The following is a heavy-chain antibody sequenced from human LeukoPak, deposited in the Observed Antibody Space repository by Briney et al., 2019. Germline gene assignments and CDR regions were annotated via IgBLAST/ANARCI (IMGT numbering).Heavy chain of an antibody. V-gene: IGHV4-34*01. CDR2: MNDSGST. CDR1: RGSFSGYF. Sequence: SETLSLTCDVYRGSFSGYFWSWIRQTPGKGLEWLGEMNDSGSTNYNPSLKSRVTISVAVSKNQYSLRLTPVTAADTALYYCARKGFVESTGWRGAFDVWGQGTMVTVSS. J-gene: IGHJ3*01. D-gene: IGHD2-8*02. CDR3: ARKGFVESTGWRGAFDV.